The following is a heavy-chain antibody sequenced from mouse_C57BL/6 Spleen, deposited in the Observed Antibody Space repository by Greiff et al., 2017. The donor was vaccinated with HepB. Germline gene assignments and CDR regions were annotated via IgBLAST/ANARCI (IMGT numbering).Heavy chain of an antibody. CDR3: ARLRGWDGTMDY. CDR1: GYTFTSYW. D-gene: IGHD4-1*01. V-gene: IGHV1-69*01. J-gene: IGHJ4*01. Sequence: QVQLQQSGAELVMPGASVKLSCKASGYTFTSYWMHWVKQRPGQGLEWIGEIDPSDSYTNYNQKFKGKSTLTVDKSSSTAYMQLSSLTSEDSAVYDGARLRGWDGTMDYWGQGTTVTVSS. CDR2: IDPSDSYT.